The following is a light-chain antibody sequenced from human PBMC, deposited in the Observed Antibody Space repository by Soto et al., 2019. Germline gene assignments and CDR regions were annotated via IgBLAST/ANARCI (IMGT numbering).Light chain of an antibody. CDR1: QSVSSS. CDR2: DAS. CDR3: QQRSDWVT. J-gene: IGKJ4*01. Sequence: EIVLTQSPATLSLSPGEGATLSCRAGQSVSSSVAWYQQKPGQAPRLLIYDASNRATGIPVRFSGSGSGTDFTLTISSLEPEGFAVYYCQQRSDWVTFGGGTKVEL. V-gene: IGKV3-11*01.